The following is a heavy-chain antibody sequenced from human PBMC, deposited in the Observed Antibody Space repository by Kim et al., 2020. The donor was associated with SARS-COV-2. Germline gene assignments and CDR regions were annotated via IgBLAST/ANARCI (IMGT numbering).Heavy chain of an antibody. CDR2: MSFDGGTI. J-gene: IGHJ4*02. Sequence: GGSLRLSCAASGFSVNNYGMHWVRQAPGKGLEWVTLMSFDGGTIFYADSVKGRFTISRDNSKNTLYLQMNSLKTDDTAVYYCARGRGYTYGFYEWGKGTQVTVSS. D-gene: IGHD5-18*01. CDR3: ARGRGYTYGFYE. V-gene: IGHV3-30-3*01. CDR1: GFSVNNYG.